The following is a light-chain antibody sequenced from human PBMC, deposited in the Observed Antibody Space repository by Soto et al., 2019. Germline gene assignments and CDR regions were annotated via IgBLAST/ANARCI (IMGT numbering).Light chain of an antibody. CDR3: SSYTTTDTLWV. CDR1: SSDIGAYNY. V-gene: IGLV2-14*01. J-gene: IGLJ3*02. Sequence: QSALTQPASVSGSPGQSITISCTGTSSDIGAYNYVSWYQQHPGTAPKLIISEVSDRPSGVSNRFSGSKSGYTASLTISGLQAEDEADYFCSSYTTTDTLWVFGGGTKLTVL. CDR2: EVS.